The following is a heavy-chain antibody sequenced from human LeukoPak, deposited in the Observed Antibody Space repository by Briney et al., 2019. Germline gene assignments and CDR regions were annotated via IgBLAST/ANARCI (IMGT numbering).Heavy chain of an antibody. CDR3: ARQGLYSYESL. CDR1: GGTFSSYA. J-gene: IGHJ4*02. CDR2: IIPILGIA. Sequence: ASVKVSCKASGGTFSSYAISWVRQAPGQGLEWMGRIIPILGIANYAQKFQGRVTITADKSTSTAYMELSSLRSEDTAVCYCARQGLYSYESLWGQGTLVTVSS. V-gene: IGHV1-69*04. D-gene: IGHD5-18*01.